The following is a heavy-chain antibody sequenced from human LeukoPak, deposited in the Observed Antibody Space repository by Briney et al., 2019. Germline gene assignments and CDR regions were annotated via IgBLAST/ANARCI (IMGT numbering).Heavy chain of an antibody. D-gene: IGHD3-10*01. V-gene: IGHV1-69*05. Sequence: GASVKVSCKASGGIFNTYAITWVRQAPGQGLEWVGRIIPISGTSNYAQKFQGRVTMTTDTSTSTAYMELRSLRSDDTAVYYCARAGYYGSGSWDYWGQGTLVTVSS. CDR3: ARAGYYGSGSWDY. CDR1: GGIFNTYA. CDR2: IIPISGTS. J-gene: IGHJ4*02.